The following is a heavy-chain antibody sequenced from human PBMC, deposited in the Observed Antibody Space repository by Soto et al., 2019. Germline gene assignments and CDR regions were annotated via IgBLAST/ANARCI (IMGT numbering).Heavy chain of an antibody. V-gene: IGHV4-34*01. CDR1: GGSFSGYY. J-gene: IGHJ5*02. Sequence: SETLSLTCAVYGGSFSGYYWSWIRQPPGKGLEWIGEINHSGSTNYNPSLKSRVTISVDTSKNQFSLKLSSVPAADTAVYYGAKGRPPPDINIYDILTGSQLDHWGQGTLVTVSS. CDR3: AKGRPPPDINIYDILTGSQLDH. D-gene: IGHD3-9*01. CDR2: INHSGST.